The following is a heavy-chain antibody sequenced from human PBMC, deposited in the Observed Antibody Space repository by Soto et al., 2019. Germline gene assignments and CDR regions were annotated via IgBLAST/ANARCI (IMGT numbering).Heavy chain of an antibody. V-gene: IGHV3-23*01. CDR2: ISGGGNDR. CDR3: ARSLFIAATDTEPFDS. D-gene: IGHD6-13*01. J-gene: IGHJ4*02. Sequence: EVQLLESGGGLVQPGGSQTLSCAASGFTFSSYAMSWVRQAPGKGLEWVSAISGGGNDRFYADSVKGRFTISRDNLRNTLYLHMNSLRAEDTAVHYCARSLFIAATDTEPFDSWGQGALVTVSS. CDR1: GFTFSSYA.